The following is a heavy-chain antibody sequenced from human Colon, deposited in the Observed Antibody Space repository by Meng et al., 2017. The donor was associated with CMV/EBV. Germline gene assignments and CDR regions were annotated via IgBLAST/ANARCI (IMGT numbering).Heavy chain of an antibody. D-gene: IGHD3-10*01. J-gene: IGHJ4*02. CDR3: ARQGDWELIDSGGPFEY. V-gene: IGHV3-53*05. CDR1: GMPVSSYY. Sequence: SGMPVSSYYMSWVRQAPGKGLEWVSVSYGRGTTYYADSVKGRFTISRDNSKNTVYLDMNSLRPEDTAIYYCARQGDWELIDSGGPFEYWGQGILVTVSS. CDR2: SYGRGTT.